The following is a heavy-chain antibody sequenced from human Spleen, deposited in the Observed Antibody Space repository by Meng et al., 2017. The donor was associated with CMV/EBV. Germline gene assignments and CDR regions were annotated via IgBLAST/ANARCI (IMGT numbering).Heavy chain of an antibody. CDR2: ISVYNGNT. V-gene: IGHV1-18*01. CDR3: ARDSPSLYSSSPGIDF. Sequence: ASVKVSCKASGYTFTSYGISWVRQAPGQGLEWMGWISVYNGNTNYAQKYQGRLTMTTDTSTSTAYMEVRSLRSDDTAVYYCARDSPSLYSSSPGIDFWGQGTLVTVSS. CDR1: GYTFTSYG. J-gene: IGHJ4*02. D-gene: IGHD6-6*01.